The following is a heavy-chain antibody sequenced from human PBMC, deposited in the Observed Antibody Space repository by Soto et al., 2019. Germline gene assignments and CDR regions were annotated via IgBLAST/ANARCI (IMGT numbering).Heavy chain of an antibody. D-gene: IGHD6-13*01. CDR1: GGSISSSSYY. Sequence: QLQLQESGPGLVKPSETLSLTCTVSGGSISSSSYYWGWIRQPPGKGLEWIGSIYYSGSTYYNPSLRSPVTIAVDTTKNPFSLTLSPVTAADTAVYYCARQGDKSSWLPQIDYWGQGTLVTVSS. J-gene: IGHJ4*02. V-gene: IGHV4-39*01. CDR2: IYYSGST. CDR3: ARQGDKSSWLPQIDY.